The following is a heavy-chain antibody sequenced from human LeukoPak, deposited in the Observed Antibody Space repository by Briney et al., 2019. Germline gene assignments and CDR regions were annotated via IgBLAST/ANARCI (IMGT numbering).Heavy chain of an antibody. CDR3: ARLRRVPGAFDI. CDR2: IIPIFGTA. J-gene: IGHJ3*02. Sequence: GASVKVSCKASGGTFSSYAISWVRQAPGQGLEWMGGIIPIFGTANYAQKFQGRVTITADESTSTAYMELSSLRSEDTAVYYCARLRRVPGAFDIWGQGTMVTVSS. V-gene: IGHV1-69*13. CDR1: GGTFSSYA.